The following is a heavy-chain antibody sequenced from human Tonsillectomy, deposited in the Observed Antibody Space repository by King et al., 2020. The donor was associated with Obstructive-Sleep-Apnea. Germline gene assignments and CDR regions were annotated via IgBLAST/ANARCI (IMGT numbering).Heavy chain of an antibody. Sequence: VQLVESGGGLVQPGGSLRLSCAASGFTFSSYAMSWVRQAPGKGLEWVSAISGSGGSTYYADSVKGRFTISRDNSKNTLYLQMNSLRAEDTAVYYCAKGRYCSGGSCYAYPEFDYWGQGTLVTVSS. V-gene: IGHV3-23*04. CDR2: ISGSGGST. CDR1: GFTFSSYA. CDR3: AKGRYCSGGSCYAYPEFDY. D-gene: IGHD2-15*01. J-gene: IGHJ4*02.